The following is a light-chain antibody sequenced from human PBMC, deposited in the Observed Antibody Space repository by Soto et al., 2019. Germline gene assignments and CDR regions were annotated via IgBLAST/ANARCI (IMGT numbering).Light chain of an antibody. Sequence: DIQMTQSPSSLSSSVGDRVTITCRASQSIVRWLAWYQQKPGKAPKLLIYDASSLESGVPSRFKGSGSGTEFTLTISSLQPDDFATYYCQQYNSYLLTFGGGTKV. J-gene: IGKJ4*01. CDR2: DAS. CDR3: QQYNSYLLT. CDR1: QSIVRW. V-gene: IGKV1-5*01.